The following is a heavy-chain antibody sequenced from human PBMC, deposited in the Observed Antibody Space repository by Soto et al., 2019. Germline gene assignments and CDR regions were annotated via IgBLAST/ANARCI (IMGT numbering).Heavy chain of an antibody. J-gene: IGHJ6*02. V-gene: IGHV1-18*04. Sequence: QVQLVQSGAEVKKPGASVMVSCKASGYTFTSYGISWVRQAPGQGLEWMGWISAYNGNTNYAQKLQGRVTMTTDTSTSTAYMELRSLRSDDTAVYYCARDSVAATMRYYGMDVWGQGTTVTVSS. D-gene: IGHD6-13*01. CDR1: GYTFTSYG. CDR3: ARDSVAATMRYYGMDV. CDR2: ISAYNGNT.